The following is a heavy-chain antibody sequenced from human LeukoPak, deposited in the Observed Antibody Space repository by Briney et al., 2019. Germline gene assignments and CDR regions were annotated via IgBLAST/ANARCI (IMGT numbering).Heavy chain of an antibody. J-gene: IGHJ3*02. CDR3: ARGYPSGNDYTFDI. V-gene: IGHV4-59*01. CDR2: IYSSGST. CDR1: GGSISNYY. Sequence: SETLSLACTVSGGSISNYYWSWLRQPPGKSPEWIGYIYSSGSTNYNPSLKSRVTLSVDTSKNHLSLKVTSVTAADTAIYYCARGYPSGNDYTFDIWGQGTMVTVSS. D-gene: IGHD1-1*01.